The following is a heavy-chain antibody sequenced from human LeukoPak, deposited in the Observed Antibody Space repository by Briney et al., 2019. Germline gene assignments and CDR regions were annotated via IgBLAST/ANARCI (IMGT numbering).Heavy chain of an antibody. J-gene: IGHJ4*02. D-gene: IGHD5-18*01. CDR3: ARDRGYSYAGYYFDY. CDR2: ISYDGSNK. Sequence: PGGSLRLSCAASGFTFSSYAMRWVRQAPGKGLEWVAVISYDGSNKYYADSVKGRFTISRDNSKNTLYLQMNSLRAEDTAVYYCARDRGYSYAGYYFDYWGQGTLVTVSS. V-gene: IGHV3-30-3*01. CDR1: GFTFSSYA.